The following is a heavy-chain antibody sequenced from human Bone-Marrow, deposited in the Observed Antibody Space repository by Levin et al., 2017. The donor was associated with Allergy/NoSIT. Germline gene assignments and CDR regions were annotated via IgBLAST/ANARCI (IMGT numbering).Heavy chain of an antibody. CDR2: IIPIFGTA. CDR1: GGTFSSYA. Sequence: PGASVKVSCKASGGTFSSYAISWVRQAPGQGLEWMGGIIPIFGTANYAQKFQGRVTITADKSTSTAYMELSSLRSEDTAVYYCARPELRYFDWLLSAHDAFDIWGQGTMVTVSS. CDR3: ARPELRYFDWLLSAHDAFDI. V-gene: IGHV1-69*06. D-gene: IGHD3-9*01. J-gene: IGHJ3*02.